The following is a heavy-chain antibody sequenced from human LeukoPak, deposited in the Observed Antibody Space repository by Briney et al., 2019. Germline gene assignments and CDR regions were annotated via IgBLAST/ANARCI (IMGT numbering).Heavy chain of an antibody. J-gene: IGHJ3*02. CDR3: ARGYAAPDSSVYRAFDI. D-gene: IGHD3-22*01. V-gene: IGHV3-74*01. CDR1: GFTFSTYW. Sequence: DPGGSLRLSCAASGFTFSTYWMHWVRQAPGKGLVWVSRISRDGSSTTYADSVKGRFTISRDNAKNTLYLQMNSLRVEDTAVYYCARGYAAPDSSVYRAFDIWGQGTMVTVSS. CDR2: ISRDGSST.